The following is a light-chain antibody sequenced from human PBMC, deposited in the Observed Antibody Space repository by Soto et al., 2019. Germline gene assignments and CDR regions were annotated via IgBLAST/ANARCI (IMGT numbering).Light chain of an antibody. CDR1: SSDVGGYNY. CDR3: SSYTSSSTFYV. CDR2: DVS. V-gene: IGLV2-14*01. J-gene: IGLJ1*01. Sequence: QSALTQPASVSGSPGQSITISCNGTSSDVGGYNYVSWYQQHPGKAPKLMIYDVSNRPSGVSNRFSGSKSGNTASLTISGLQAEDEADYYCSSYTSSSTFYVFGTGTKVTVL.